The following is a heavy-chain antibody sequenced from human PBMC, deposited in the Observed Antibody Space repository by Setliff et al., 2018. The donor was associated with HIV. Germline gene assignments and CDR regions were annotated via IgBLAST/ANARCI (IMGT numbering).Heavy chain of an antibody. J-gene: IGHJ6*03. CDR2: IYYSGST. Sequence: SETLSLTCTVSGGSISSYYWSWIRQPPGKGLEWIGYIYYSGSTNYNPSLKSRVTISVDTSKNQFSLKLSSVTAADTAVCYCARGSSWQYYYYYYMDVWGKGTTVTVSS. D-gene: IGHD6-13*01. CDR3: ARGSSWQYYYYYYMDV. CDR1: GGSISSYY. V-gene: IGHV4-59*01.